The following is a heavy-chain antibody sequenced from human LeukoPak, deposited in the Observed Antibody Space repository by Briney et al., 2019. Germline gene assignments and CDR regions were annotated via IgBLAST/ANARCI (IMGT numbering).Heavy chain of an antibody. CDR1: GFTFSSYE. CDR2: ISSSGSTI. V-gene: IGHV3-48*03. J-gene: IGHJ6*03. CDR3: ARVEIVVVPAAISYYYYYYTDV. D-gene: IGHD2-2*03. Sequence: PGGSLRLSCAASGFTFSSYEMNWVRQAPGKGLEWVSYISSSGSTIYYADSVKGRFTISRDNAKNTLYLQMHSLRAEDTAVYYCARVEIVVVPAAISYYYYYYTDVWGKGTTVTVSS.